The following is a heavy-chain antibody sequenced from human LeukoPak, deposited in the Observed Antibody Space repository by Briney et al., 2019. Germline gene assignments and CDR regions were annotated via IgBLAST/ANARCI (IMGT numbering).Heavy chain of an antibody. D-gene: IGHD6-19*01. CDR1: GFTFSSYW. Sequence: GGPLRLSCAASGFTFSSYWMHWVRQVPGGGLVWVSRVNSDGFSTSYADSVKGRFTISRDNAKNTLYLQMNSLRAEDTAVYYCARDHPVAGYSSGLPYFDYWGQGTLVTVSS. CDR2: VNSDGFST. V-gene: IGHV3-74*01. CDR3: ARDHPVAGYSSGLPYFDY. J-gene: IGHJ4*02.